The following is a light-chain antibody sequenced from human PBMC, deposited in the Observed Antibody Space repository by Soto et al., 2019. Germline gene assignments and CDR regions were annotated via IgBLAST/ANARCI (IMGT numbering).Light chain of an antibody. CDR1: SSKIGAGYD. CDR2: GNS. V-gene: IGLV1-40*01. Sequence: QSVLTQPPSVSWAPGQRVTISCTGSSSKIGAGYDVQWYQQLPGTAPKLLIYGNSNRPSGVPDRFSGSKSGTSASLAITGLQAEDEADYYCQSYDSSLSALYVFGTGTKVTVL. CDR3: QSYDSSLSALYV. J-gene: IGLJ1*01.